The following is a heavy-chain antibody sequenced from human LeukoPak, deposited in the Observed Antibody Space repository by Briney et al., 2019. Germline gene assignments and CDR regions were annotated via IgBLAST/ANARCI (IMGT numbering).Heavy chain of an antibody. CDR3: AKDGRNHFDY. CDR1: GFIFSSYT. CDR2: ISSSSSYI. D-gene: IGHD1-14*01. Sequence: GGSLRLSCAASGFIFSSYTMNWVRQAPGKGLEWVSSISSSSSYIYYADSVKGRFTISRDNSKNSLYLQMNSLRTEDTALYYCAKDGRNHFDYWGQGTLVTVSS. V-gene: IGHV3-21*04. J-gene: IGHJ4*02.